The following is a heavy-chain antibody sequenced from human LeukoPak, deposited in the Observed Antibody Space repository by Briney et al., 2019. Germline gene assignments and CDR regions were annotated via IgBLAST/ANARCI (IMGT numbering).Heavy chain of an antibody. J-gene: IGHJ4*02. V-gene: IGHV1-2*02. CDR2: INPNSGGT. Sequence: ASVKVSCKASGYTFTGYYMHWVRQAPGQGLEWMGWINPNSGGTNYAQKFQGRVTMTRDTSISTAYMELSSLRSEDTAVYYCASREKEYSSSSVVDYWGQGTLVTVSS. CDR1: GYTFTGYY. D-gene: IGHD6-6*01. CDR3: ASREKEYSSSSVVDY.